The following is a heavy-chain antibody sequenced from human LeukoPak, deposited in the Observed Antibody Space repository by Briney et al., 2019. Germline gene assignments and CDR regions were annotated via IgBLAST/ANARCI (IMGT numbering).Heavy chain of an antibody. J-gene: IGHJ5*02. CDR1: GYTFSSYE. V-gene: IGHV1-8*01. CDR2: MNPKTGKT. D-gene: IGHD6-13*01. Sequence: ASVKVSCKTSGYTFSSYEINWVRQAAGRGLEWVGWMNPKTGKTAYARNLQGRVTITRDTSISTAYMDLSALRSEDTAVYYCARGPSGYSSSWYAYRENWFDPWGQGTLVTVSS. CDR3: ARGPSGYSSSWYAYRENWFDP.